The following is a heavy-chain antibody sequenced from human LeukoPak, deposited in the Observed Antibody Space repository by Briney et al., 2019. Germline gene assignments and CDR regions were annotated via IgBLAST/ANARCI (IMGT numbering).Heavy chain of an antibody. CDR2: IYTSGST. Sequence: SQTLSLTCTVSGGSISSGSYYWSWIRQPAGKGLEWIGRIYTSGSTNYNPSLKSRVTISVDTSKNQFSLKLSSVTAADTAVYCCARDQDYYYYYYMDVWGKGTTVTVSS. CDR3: ARDQDYYYYYYMDV. CDR1: GGSISSGSYY. J-gene: IGHJ6*03. V-gene: IGHV4-61*02.